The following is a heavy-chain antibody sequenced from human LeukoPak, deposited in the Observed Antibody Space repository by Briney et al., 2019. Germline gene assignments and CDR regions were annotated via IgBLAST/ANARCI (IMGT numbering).Heavy chain of an antibody. J-gene: IGHJ6*03. CDR3: ARGYTSSSSFAERYYYYYMDV. CDR1: GFTFSSYA. V-gene: IGHV3-30*04. D-gene: IGHD6-6*01. Sequence: PGGSLRLSCAASGFTFSSYAMHWVRQAPGKGLEWVAVISYDGSNKYYADSVKGRFTISRDNSKNTLYLQMNSLRAEDTAVYYCARGYTSSSSFAERYYYYYMDVWGKGTTVTVSS. CDR2: ISYDGSNK.